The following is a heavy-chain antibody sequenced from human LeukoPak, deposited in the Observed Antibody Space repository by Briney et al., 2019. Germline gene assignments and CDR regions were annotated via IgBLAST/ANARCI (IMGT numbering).Heavy chain of an antibody. CDR1: GFTFSTYA. CDR3: ARGGGIRSAFDI. Sequence: GGSLRLSCAASGFTFSTYAIHWVRQAPGKGLEWVAVISFDGSNKYYADSVRGRFTISRDNSKNTLYLQMNSLRPEDTAVYYCARGGGIRSAFDIWGQGTMVIVSS. CDR2: ISFDGSNK. J-gene: IGHJ3*02. D-gene: IGHD1-14*01. V-gene: IGHV3-30*04.